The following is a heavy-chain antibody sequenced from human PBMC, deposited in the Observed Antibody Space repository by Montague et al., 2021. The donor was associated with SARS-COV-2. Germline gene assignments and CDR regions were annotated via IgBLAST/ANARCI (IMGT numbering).Heavy chain of an antibody. CDR1: GFSLSTSGMC. Sequence: VKPTQTLTLTCTLSGFSLSTSGMCVSWIRQPPGKALEWLAHIDWDDDKYYSTSLKTRLTISKDTSKIQVVLTMTNMDPVDTATYYCARTHYDILAGYYIAFDYWGQGTLVTVSS. CDR2: IDWDDDK. V-gene: IGHV2-70*01. J-gene: IGHJ4*02. CDR3: ARTHYDILAGYYIAFDY. D-gene: IGHD3-9*01.